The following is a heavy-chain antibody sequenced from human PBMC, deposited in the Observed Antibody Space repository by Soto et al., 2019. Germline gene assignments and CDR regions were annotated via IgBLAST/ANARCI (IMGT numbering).Heavy chain of an antibody. J-gene: IGHJ6*02. Sequence: EVQLVESGGGLVQPGGSLKLSCAASGFTFSGSAMHWVRQASGKGLEWVGRIRSKANSYATAYAASVKGRFTISRDDSKITAYLQMNSLKTEDTAVYYCTRRLDYDFWSGYSYYYGMDVWGQGTTVTVSS. CDR2: IRSKANSYAT. V-gene: IGHV3-73*02. D-gene: IGHD3-3*01. CDR1: GFTFSGSA. CDR3: TRRLDYDFWSGYSYYYGMDV.